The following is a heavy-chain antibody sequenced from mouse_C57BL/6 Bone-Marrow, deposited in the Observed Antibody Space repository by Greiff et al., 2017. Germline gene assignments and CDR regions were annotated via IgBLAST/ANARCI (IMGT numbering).Heavy chain of an antibody. Sequence: ESGPGLVKPSQSLSLTCSVTGYSITSGYYWNWIRQFPGNKLEWMGYISYDGSNNYNPSLKNRISITRDTSKNQFFLKLNSVTTEDTATYYCARTGTGYYAMDYWGQGTSVTVSS. V-gene: IGHV3-6*01. CDR1: GYSITSGYY. J-gene: IGHJ4*01. CDR3: ARTGTGYYAMDY. CDR2: ISYDGSN. D-gene: IGHD4-1*01.